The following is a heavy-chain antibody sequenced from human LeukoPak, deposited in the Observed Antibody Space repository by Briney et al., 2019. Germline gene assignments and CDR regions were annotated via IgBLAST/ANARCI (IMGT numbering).Heavy chain of an antibody. CDR2: IYYSGST. J-gene: IGHJ4*02. V-gene: IGHV4-39*07. CDR3: ARGDRYNVY. D-gene: IGHD5/OR15-5a*01. CDR1: GGSISSSSYY. Sequence: SETLSLTCTVSGGSISSSSYYWGWIRQPPGKGLEWIGSIYYSGSTYYHPSLKSRVTISVDTSKNQFSLKLSSVTAADTAVYYCARGDRYNVYWGQGTLVTVSS.